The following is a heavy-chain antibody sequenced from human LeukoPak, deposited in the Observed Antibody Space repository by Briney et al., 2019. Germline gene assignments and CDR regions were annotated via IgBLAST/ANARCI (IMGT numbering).Heavy chain of an antibody. J-gene: IGHJ1*01. CDR3: ARGSFSADAPLVLDYFHH. D-gene: IGHD5-18*01. CDR1: GGSVSSYF. CDR2: MYYSGST. Sequence: SETLSLTCTVSGGSVSSYFCSWIRQPPGKGLEWIGYMYYSGSTNYNPSLKSRVTMSVDTSKNQFSLQLSSVTAADTAVYYCARGSFSADAPLVLDYFHHWGQGTLVTDSS. V-gene: IGHV4-59*02.